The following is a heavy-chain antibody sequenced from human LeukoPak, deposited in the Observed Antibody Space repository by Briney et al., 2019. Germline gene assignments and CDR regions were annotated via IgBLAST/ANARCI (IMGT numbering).Heavy chain of an antibody. D-gene: IGHD3-10*01. CDR1: GFTLSSYA. Sequence: GGSLRLSCAASGFTLSSYAMSWVRQGPGKGLEWVSAISVSGGTTYYADSVKGRFTISRDNSKNTLHLQMNSLRAEDTAVYYCSKDFRYGSGSYYRLYAFDIWGQGTMVTVSS. CDR2: ISVSGGTT. V-gene: IGHV3-23*01. J-gene: IGHJ3*02. CDR3: SKDFRYGSGSYYRLYAFDI.